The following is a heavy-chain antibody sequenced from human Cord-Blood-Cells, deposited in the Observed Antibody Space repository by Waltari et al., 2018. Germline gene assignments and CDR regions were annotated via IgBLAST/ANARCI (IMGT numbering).Heavy chain of an antibody. CDR1: GFTSSSYH. CDR3: ARERGSSRVIDY. V-gene: IGHV3-30-3*01. Sequence: QVQLVESGGGVVQPGRSLRFSRAAYGFTSSSYHLHWVRQAPGKGLEWVAVISYDGSNKYYADSVKGRFTISRDNSKNTLYLQMNSLRAEDTAVYYCARERGSSRVIDYWGQGTLVTVSS. J-gene: IGHJ4*02. CDR2: ISYDGSNK. D-gene: IGHD6-6*01.